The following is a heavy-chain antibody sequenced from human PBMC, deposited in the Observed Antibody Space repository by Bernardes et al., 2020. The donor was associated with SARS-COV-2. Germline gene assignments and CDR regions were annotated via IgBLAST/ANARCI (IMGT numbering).Heavy chain of an antibody. Sequence: GGSLRPSCAASGFTFSSYAMSWVRQAPGKGLEWVSAISGSGGSTYYADSVKGRFTISRDNSKNTLYLQMNSLRAEDTAVYYCAVPRGYSSGGFDYWGQGTLVTVSS. CDR3: AVPRGYSSGGFDY. D-gene: IGHD6-25*01. CDR2: ISGSGGST. J-gene: IGHJ4*02. V-gene: IGHV3-23*01. CDR1: GFTFSSYA.